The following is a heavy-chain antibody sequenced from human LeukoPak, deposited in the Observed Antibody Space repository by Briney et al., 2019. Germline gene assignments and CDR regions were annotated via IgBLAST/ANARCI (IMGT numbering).Heavy chain of an antibody. CDR2: IYYSGST. CDR3: ARVTYYYDSSGYYRSYYGMDV. D-gene: IGHD3-22*01. V-gene: IGHV4-39*01. J-gene: IGHJ6*02. Sequence: SETLSLTCTVSGGSISSSSYYWGWIRQPPGKGLEWIGSIYYSGSTYYNPSLKSRVSISVDTSKNQFSLKLSSVTAADTAVYYCARVTYYYDSSGYYRSYYGMDVWGQGTTVTVSS. CDR1: GGSISSSSYY.